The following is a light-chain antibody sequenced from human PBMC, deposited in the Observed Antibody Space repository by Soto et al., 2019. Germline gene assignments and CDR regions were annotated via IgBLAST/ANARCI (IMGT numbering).Light chain of an antibody. CDR3: SSFARSSTLV. Sequence: QSVLTQPASVSASPGQSVSISCTGTSSDVGGYNYVSWYQHYPGKAPKLIIYDVSNRPSGISNRFSGSKSGNTASLTISGLQAEDEADYYCSSFARSSTLVFGGGTKLTVL. CDR2: DVS. V-gene: IGLV2-14*03. J-gene: IGLJ2*01. CDR1: SSDVGGYNY.